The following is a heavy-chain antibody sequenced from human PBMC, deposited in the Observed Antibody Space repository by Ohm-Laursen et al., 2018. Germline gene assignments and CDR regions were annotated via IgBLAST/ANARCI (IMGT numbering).Heavy chain of an antibody. CDR1: GGSFSGYY. CDR2: IYYNGNP. Sequence: SDTLSLTCPVYGGSFSGYYWSWIRQPPGKGLEWIGYIYYNGNPRYNPSLESRVTISVDPSKNQFSLKLNSVTAADTALYYCVLYSSFSVSWGQGTLVTVSS. J-gene: IGHJ5*02. CDR3: VLYSSFSVS. V-gene: IGHV4-59*08. D-gene: IGHD6-6*01.